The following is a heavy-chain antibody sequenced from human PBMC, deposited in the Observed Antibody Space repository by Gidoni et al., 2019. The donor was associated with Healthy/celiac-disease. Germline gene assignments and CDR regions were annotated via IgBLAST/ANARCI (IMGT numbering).Heavy chain of an antibody. D-gene: IGHD6-13*01. V-gene: IGHV3-11*05. CDR1: GFTFSDYY. J-gene: IGHJ4*02. CDR3: ASSGAAAGPFDY. Sequence: QVQLVESGGGLVKPGGSLRLSCAASGFTFSDYYMSWIRQAPGKGLEWVSYISSSSSYTNYADSVKGRFTISRDNAKNSPYLQMNSLRAEDTAVYYCASSGAAAGPFDYWGQGTLVTVSS. CDR2: ISSSSSYT.